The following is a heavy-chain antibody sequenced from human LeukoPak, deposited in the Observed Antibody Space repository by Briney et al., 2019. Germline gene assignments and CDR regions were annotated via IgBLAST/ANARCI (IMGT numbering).Heavy chain of an antibody. CDR1: GGTFSNYA. Sequence: SVKVSRKASGGTFSNYAFSWVRQAPGQGLEWMGGIIPIFRTTNYAEQFQGRVTITTDESTNTAYLDLSSLRSEDTAVYYCAKDDGSATMGFDSWGQGTLVSVSS. CDR3: AKDDGSATMGFDS. CDR2: IIPIFRTT. J-gene: IGHJ5*01. V-gene: IGHV1-69*05. D-gene: IGHD1-26*01.